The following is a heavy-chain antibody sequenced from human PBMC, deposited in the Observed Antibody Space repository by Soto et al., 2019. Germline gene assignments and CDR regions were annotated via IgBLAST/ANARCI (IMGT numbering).Heavy chain of an antibody. Sequence: GGSLRLSCAASGFTFSSYAMSWVRQAPGKGLEWVSAISGSGGSTYYADSVKGRFTISRDNSKNTLYLQMNSLRAEDTAIYYCATPFKSVVVRNDAFDIWGQGTMVTVSS. D-gene: IGHD3-22*01. J-gene: IGHJ3*02. V-gene: IGHV3-23*01. CDR3: ATPFKSVVVRNDAFDI. CDR2: ISGSGGST. CDR1: GFTFSSYA.